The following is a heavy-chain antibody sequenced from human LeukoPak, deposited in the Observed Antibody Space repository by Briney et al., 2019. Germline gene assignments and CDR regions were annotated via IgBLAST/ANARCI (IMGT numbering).Heavy chain of an antibody. CDR2: IYYSGST. J-gene: IGHJ4*02. CDR3: ARAAKYYYETSGYYYPY. V-gene: IGHV4-59*01. Sequence: SETLSLTCTVSGGSISSYYWSWIRQPPGKGLEWIGYIYYSGSTNYNPSLKSRVTMSVDTSRNQFSLELRSVTAADTAVYYCARAAKYYYETSGYYYPYWGQGTLVTVSS. CDR1: GGSISSYY. D-gene: IGHD3-22*01.